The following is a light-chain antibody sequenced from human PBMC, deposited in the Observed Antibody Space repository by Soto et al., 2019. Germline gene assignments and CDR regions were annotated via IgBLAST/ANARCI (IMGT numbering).Light chain of an antibody. J-gene: IGLJ2*01. CDR2: GNI. Sequence: QSVLTQPPSVSGAPGQRVTISCTGSSSNIGAGYDVHWYQQVPGTATKLLIYGNINRHSGVPDRFSGSKSGTSDSLAITGLQADDAADYYCQSYDSSLTVVFGGGTKVTVL. CDR1: SSNIGAGYD. CDR3: QSYDSSLTVV. V-gene: IGLV1-40*01.